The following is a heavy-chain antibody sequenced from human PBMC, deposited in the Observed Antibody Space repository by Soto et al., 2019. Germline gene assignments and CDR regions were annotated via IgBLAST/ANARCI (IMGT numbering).Heavy chain of an antibody. D-gene: IGHD3-9*01. V-gene: IGHV3-49*03. CDR2: IRSKAYGGTT. J-gene: IGHJ4*02. CDR1: GFTFGDYA. Sequence: QPGGSLRLSFTASGFTFGDYAMSWFRQAPGKGLEWVGFIRSKAYGGTTEYAASVKGRFTISRDDSKSIAYLQMNSLKTEDTAVYYCTRLEDYDILTGYYTGFDYWGQGT. CDR3: TRLEDYDILTGYYTGFDY.